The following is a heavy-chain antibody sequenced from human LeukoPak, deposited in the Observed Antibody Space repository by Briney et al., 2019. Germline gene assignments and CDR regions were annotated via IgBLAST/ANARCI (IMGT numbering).Heavy chain of an antibody. J-gene: IGHJ4*02. V-gene: IGHV1-18*01. CDR3: ARGGNSGWRTPNDDY. Sequence: ASVKVSCKASGYTFTSYGISWVRQAPGQGLEWMGWISSYKSKTNYAQKFQGRVTMTTDTSTSTAYMELRSLRSDDTAVYYCARGGNSGWRTPNDDYWGQGTLVTVSS. D-gene: IGHD6-19*01. CDR1: GYTFTSYG. CDR2: ISSYKSKT.